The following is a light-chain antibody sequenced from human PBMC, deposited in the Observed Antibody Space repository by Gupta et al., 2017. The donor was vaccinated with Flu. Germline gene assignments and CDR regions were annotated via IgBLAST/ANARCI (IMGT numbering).Light chain of an antibody. CDR1: ISDIGGYNY. Sequence: VTVSCIGTISDIGGYNYVSRYQQHPGKAPKLMIFEVNKRPSGVPDRFSGSKSGNTASLTVSGLQAEDEADYYCSSYAGSNKLWVFGGGTKVTVL. CDR3: SSYAGSNKLWV. J-gene: IGLJ3*02. V-gene: IGLV2-8*01. CDR2: EVN.